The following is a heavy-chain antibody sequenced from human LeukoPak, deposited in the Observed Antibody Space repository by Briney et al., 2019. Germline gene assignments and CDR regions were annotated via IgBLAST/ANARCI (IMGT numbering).Heavy chain of an antibody. CDR1: GFTVSSNY. V-gene: IGHV3-53*01. CDR2: IYSGGST. J-gene: IGHJ4*02. D-gene: IGHD4-17*01. Sequence: GGSLRLSCAASGFTVSSNYMSWVRQAPGKGLEWVSVIYSGGSTYYADSVKGRFTISRDNSKNTLYLQMNSLRAEDTAVYYCARLTTDTLVDYWGQGTLVTVSS. CDR3: ARLTTDTLVDY.